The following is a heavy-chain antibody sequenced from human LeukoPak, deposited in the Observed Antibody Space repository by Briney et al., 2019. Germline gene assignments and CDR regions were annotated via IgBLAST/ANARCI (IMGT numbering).Heavy chain of an antibody. Sequence: GGSLRLSCAASGFTVSSNYMSWVRQAPGKGLEWVSVIYSGGSTYYADSVKGRFTISRDNSKNTLYLQMNSLRAEDTAVYYCARDSSGWRMDYYYYYGMDVWGQGTTVTVSS. CDR3: ARDSSGWRMDYYYYYGMDV. V-gene: IGHV3-53*01. CDR1: GFTVSSNY. D-gene: IGHD6-19*01. CDR2: IYSGGST. J-gene: IGHJ6*02.